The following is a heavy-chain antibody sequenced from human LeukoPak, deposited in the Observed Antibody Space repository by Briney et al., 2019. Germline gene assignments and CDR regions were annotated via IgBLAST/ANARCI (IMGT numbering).Heavy chain of an antibody. V-gene: IGHV4-39*01. CDR1: GGSISSSSFY. CDR3: AKHAGAFYYFGY. Sequence: SETLSLTCTVSGGSISSSSFYWGWIRQPPGKGLEWIGSIYYSGNTYYNPSLKSRVTISVDTSKNQFFLKLSSVTAADTAVYYCAKHAGAFYYFGYWGQGTLVTVSS. D-gene: IGHD1-26*01. J-gene: IGHJ4*02. CDR2: IYYSGNT.